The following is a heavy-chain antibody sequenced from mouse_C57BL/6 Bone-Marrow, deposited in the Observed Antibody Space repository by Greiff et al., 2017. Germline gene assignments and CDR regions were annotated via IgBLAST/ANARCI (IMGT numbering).Heavy chain of an antibody. CDR3: AREWSVDY. CDR1: GYAFSSSW. Sequence: LEESGPELVKPGASVKFSCKASGYAFSSSWMNWVKQRPGKGLEWIGRIYPGDGDTNYNGKFKGKATLTADKSSSTAYMQLSSLTSEDSAVYFCAREWSVDYWGQGTTLTVSS. CDR2: IYPGDGDT. J-gene: IGHJ2*01. D-gene: IGHD1-1*02. V-gene: IGHV1-82*01.